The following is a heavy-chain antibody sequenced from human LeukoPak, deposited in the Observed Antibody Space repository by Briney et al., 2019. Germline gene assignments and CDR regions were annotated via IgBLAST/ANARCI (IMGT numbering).Heavy chain of an antibody. J-gene: IGHJ5*02. CDR2: MNPDSGDT. CDR3: ARGECSGGSCYAHRWFDP. Sequence: ASVKVSCKASGYTFTGYYTHWVRQAPGQGLEWMGRMNPDSGDTNYAQKFTGRVAMTRDTSISTAYMELSSLRSEDTAVYYCARGECSGGSCYAHRWFDPWGQGTLVTVSS. CDR1: GYTFTGYY. V-gene: IGHV1-2*06. D-gene: IGHD2-15*01.